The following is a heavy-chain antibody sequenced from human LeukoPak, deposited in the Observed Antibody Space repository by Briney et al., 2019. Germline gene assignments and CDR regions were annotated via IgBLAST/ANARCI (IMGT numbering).Heavy chain of an antibody. CDR3: ARGGRDFWGGYYGKYYYYGMDV. V-gene: IGHV4-61*02. J-gene: IGHJ6*02. CDR1: GGSISSGSYY. D-gene: IGHD3-3*01. Sequence: SQTLSLTCTVSGGSISSGSYYWSWIRQPAGKGLEWIGRIYTSGSTNYNPSLKSRVTISVDTSKNQFSLKLSSVTAADTAVYYCARGGRDFWGGYYGKYYYYGMDVWGQGTTVTVSS. CDR2: IYTSGST.